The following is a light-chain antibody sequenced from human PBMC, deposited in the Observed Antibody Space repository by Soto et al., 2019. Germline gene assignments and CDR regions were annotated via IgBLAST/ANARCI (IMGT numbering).Light chain of an antibody. Sequence: QSALTQPASVSGSPGQSSTISCTGTSSDVGAYKYVSWFQQYPGKVPKLIIYEVNDRPSGVSNRFSASKSVNTASLTISGLQAEDEADYYCSSYTRQSTYGFGTGTKVTV. V-gene: IGLV2-14*03. CDR2: EVN. J-gene: IGLJ1*01. CDR1: SSDVGAYKY. CDR3: SSYTRQSTYG.